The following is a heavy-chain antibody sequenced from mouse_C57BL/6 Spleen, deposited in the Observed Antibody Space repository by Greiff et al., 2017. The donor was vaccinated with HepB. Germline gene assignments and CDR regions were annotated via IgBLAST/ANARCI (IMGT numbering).Heavy chain of an antibody. CDR1: GYTFTSYW. J-gene: IGHJ2*01. V-gene: IGHV1-61*01. Sequence: QVHVKQPGAELVRPGSSVKLSCKASGYTFTSYWMDWVKQRPGQGLEWIGNIYPSDSETHYNQKFKDKATLTVDKSSSTAYMQLSSLTSEDSAVYYCAKGVYDGGDFDYWGQGTTLTVSS. CDR3: AKGVYDGGDFDY. CDR2: IYPSDSET. D-gene: IGHD2-12*01.